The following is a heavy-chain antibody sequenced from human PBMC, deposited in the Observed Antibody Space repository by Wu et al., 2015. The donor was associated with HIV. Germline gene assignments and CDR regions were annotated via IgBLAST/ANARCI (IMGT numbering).Heavy chain of an antibody. CDR1: GSVSGSSV. CDR2: IIPLFAPA. CDR3: ARGSVGGYSLDF. Sequence: QVQLVQSGAEVKKPGSSVRVSCKASGSVSGSSVITWVRQAPGHGFEWMGRIIPLFAPAKYSQKFRDRLTITTDESTTTAYMELSRLTSDDTAVYFCARGSVGGYSLDFWGRGTLVTVSS. D-gene: IGHD5-18*01. V-gene: IGHV1-69*18. J-gene: IGHJ4*02.